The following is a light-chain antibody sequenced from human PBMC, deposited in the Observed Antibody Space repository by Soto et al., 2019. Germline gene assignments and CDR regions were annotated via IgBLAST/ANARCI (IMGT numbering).Light chain of an antibody. CDR3: CSYTTSNTRQIV. CDR2: DVS. J-gene: IGLJ1*01. V-gene: IGLV2-14*01. Sequence: QSVPTQPASVSGSPGQSITISCTGTSSDVGGYNYVSWYQQHPGKAPKFMIYDVSNRPSGVSNRFSGSKSGNTASLTISGLQAEDEADYYCCSYTTSNTRQIVFGTGTKVTVL. CDR1: SSDVGGYNY.